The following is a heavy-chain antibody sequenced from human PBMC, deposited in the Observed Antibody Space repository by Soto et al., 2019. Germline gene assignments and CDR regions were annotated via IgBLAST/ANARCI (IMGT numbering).Heavy chain of an antibody. CDR2: ISWNSGSI. V-gene: IGHV3-9*01. D-gene: IGHD3-22*01. CDR3: AKDCGKTQYDSSGYYPNWFDP. Sequence: PGGSLRLSCAASGFTFDDYAMHWVRQAPGKGLEWVSGISWNSGSIGYADSVKGRFTIARDNAKNSLYLQMNSLRAEDTALYYCAKDCGKTQYDSSGYYPNWFDPWGQGTLVTVSS. CDR1: GFTFDDYA. J-gene: IGHJ5*02.